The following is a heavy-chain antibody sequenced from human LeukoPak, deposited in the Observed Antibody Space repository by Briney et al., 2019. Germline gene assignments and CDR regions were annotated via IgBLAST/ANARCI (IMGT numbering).Heavy chain of an antibody. Sequence: ASVKVSCKASGYTFTSYDINWVRQATGQGLEWMGWMSPNSDNTGYAQKFQGRVTFTRDTSISTAYMELRSLTSEDTAVYYCARDYGGSSGWFNPWGQGTLVTVSS. CDR2: MSPNSDNT. D-gene: IGHD4-23*01. J-gene: IGHJ5*02. CDR3: ARDYGGSSGWFNP. CDR1: GYTFTSYD. V-gene: IGHV1-8*01.